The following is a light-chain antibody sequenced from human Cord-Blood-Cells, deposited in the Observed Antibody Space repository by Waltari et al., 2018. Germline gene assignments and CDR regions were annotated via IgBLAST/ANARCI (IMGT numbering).Light chain of an antibody. J-gene: IGLJ1*01. CDR3: SSYTSSSTL. CDR2: DVS. V-gene: IGLV2-14*01. Sequence: QSALTQPASVSGSPGQSITISCTGTRSDVGGYTYVPWYQQHPGKAPKLMLYDVSNRPSGVSNRFSGSKSGNTASLTISGLQAEDEADYYCSSYTSSSTLFGTGTKVTVL. CDR1: RSDVGGYTY.